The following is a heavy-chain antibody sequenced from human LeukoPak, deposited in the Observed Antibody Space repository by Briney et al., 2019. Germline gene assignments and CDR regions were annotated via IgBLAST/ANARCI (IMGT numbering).Heavy chain of an antibody. V-gene: IGHV4-4*07. D-gene: IGHD3-10*01. CDR3: ARGKDLMVRGVSDWFDP. CDR1: GGSISSYY. Sequence: SETLSLTCTVSGGSISSYYWSWIRQPAGKGLEWIGRIYTSGSTNYNPSLKSRVTMSVDTSKNQFSLKLSSVTAADTAVYYCARGKDLMVRGVSDWFDPWGQGTLVTVSS. CDR2: IYTSGST. J-gene: IGHJ5*02.